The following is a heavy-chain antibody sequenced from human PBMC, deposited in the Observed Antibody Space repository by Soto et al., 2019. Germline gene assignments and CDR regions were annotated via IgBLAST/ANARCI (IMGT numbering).Heavy chain of an antibody. CDR2: INPSGGST. CDR3: AREDNYYDSSGYLQYYFDI. D-gene: IGHD3-22*01. J-gene: IGHJ4*01. V-gene: IGHV1-46*01. CDR1: GYTFTSYY. Sequence: GASVKVSCKASGYTFTSYYMHWVRQAPGQGLEWMGIINPSGGSTSYAQKFQGRVTMTRDTSTSTVYMELSSLRSEDTAVYYCAREDNYYDSSGYLQYYFDIWGHGTLVTVSS.